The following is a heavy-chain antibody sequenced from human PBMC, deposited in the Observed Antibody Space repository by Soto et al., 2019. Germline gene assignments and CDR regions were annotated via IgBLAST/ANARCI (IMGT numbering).Heavy chain of an antibody. Sequence: EVQLVESGGGLVQPGGSLRLSCAASGFTFSSYSMNWFRQSPGKGLEWVSYISSSSSTIYYADSVKGRFTISRDNAKNSLYLQMNSLRDEDTAVSYCALTLGYCSGGSCYSYFDYWGQGTLVTVSS. V-gene: IGHV3-48*02. CDR1: GFTFSSYS. CDR3: ALTLGYCSGGSCYSYFDY. J-gene: IGHJ4*02. D-gene: IGHD2-15*01. CDR2: ISSSSSTI.